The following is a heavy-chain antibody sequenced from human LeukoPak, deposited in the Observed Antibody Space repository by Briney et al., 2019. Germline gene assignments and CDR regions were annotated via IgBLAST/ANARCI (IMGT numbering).Heavy chain of an antibody. Sequence: GGSLRLSCAASGFTFSSYAMSWVRQAPGKGLEWVSAISGSGGSTYYADSVKGRFTISRDNSKNTLYLQMNSLRAEDTAVYYCARAVDYYGSGEIWGQGTLVTVSS. CDR1: GFTFSSYA. V-gene: IGHV3-23*01. J-gene: IGHJ4*02. CDR2: ISGSGGST. CDR3: ARAVDYYGSGEI. D-gene: IGHD3-10*01.